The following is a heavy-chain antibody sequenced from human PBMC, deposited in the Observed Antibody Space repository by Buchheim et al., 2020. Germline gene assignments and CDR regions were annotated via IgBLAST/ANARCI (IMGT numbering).Heavy chain of an antibody. Sequence: EVHLLESGGGLVQPGGSLRLSCATSGFTFGYYAMSWVRQAPGKGLEWVSGVSGSGDSTYYADSVKGHFTISRDNSKSTLYLQMNSLRVEDTAVYYCGKAVYSTSWYTGYADTMDVWGQGTT. CDR1: GFTFGYYA. J-gene: IGHJ6*02. CDR2: VSGSGDST. V-gene: IGHV3-23*01. CDR3: GKAVYSTSWYTGYADTMDV. D-gene: IGHD6-13*01.